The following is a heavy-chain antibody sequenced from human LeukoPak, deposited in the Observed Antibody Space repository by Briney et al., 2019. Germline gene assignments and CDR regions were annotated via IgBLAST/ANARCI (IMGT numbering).Heavy chain of an antibody. J-gene: IGHJ6*03. CDR2: IYYSGST. Sequence: SETLFLTCTVSGGSISSYYWSWIRQPPGKGLEWIGYIYYSGSTNYNPSLKSRVTISVDTSKNQFSLKLSSVTAADTAVYYCAKSHQYYYYYYMDVWGKGTTVTVSS. V-gene: IGHV4-59*08. CDR3: AKSHQYYYYYYMDV. CDR1: GGSISSYY.